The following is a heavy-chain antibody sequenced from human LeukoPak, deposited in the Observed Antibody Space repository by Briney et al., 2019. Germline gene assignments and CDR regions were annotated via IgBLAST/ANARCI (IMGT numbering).Heavy chain of an antibody. D-gene: IGHD3-10*01. Sequence: GGSLRLSCAASGFTVSSTFMSWVRQAPGKGLEWVSYISSGGGNIYYADSVKGRFTISRDSAKSLLYLQMNSLRAEDTAVYYCARVQVVRGVRTNFDYWGQGTLVTVSS. CDR2: ISSGGGNI. V-gene: IGHV3-48*04. J-gene: IGHJ4*02. CDR3: ARVQVVRGVRTNFDY. CDR1: GFTVSSTF.